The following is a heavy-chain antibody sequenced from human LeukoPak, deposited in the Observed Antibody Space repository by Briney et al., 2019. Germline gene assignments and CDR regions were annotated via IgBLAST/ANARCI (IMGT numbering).Heavy chain of an antibody. V-gene: IGHV4-59*01. J-gene: IGHJ4*02. D-gene: IGHD3-22*01. CDR2: IYYSGST. CDR1: GGSISSYY. Sequence: PSETLSLTCTVSGGSISSYYWNWIRQPPGKGLEWIGYIYYSGSTNYNPSLKSRVTISVDTSKNQFSLKLSAVTAADTAVYYCARLRYDSSGYRSSSYYFEYWGQGTLVTASS. CDR3: ARLRYDSSGYRSSSYYFEY.